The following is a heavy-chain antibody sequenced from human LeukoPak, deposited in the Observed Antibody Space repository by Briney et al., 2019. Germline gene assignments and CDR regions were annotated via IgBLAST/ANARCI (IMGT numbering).Heavy chain of an antibody. CDR3: ARVSVATIRGAYYYYMDV. CDR1: GGSLSSYY. V-gene: IGHV4-59*01. D-gene: IGHD5-24*01. J-gene: IGHJ6*03. Sequence: PSETLSLTCTVSGGSLSSYYWSWIRQPPGKGLEWIGYIYYSGSTNYNPSLKSRVTISVDTSKNQFSLKLSSVTAADTAVYYCARVSVATIRGAYYYYMDVWGKGTTVTVSS. CDR2: IYYSGST.